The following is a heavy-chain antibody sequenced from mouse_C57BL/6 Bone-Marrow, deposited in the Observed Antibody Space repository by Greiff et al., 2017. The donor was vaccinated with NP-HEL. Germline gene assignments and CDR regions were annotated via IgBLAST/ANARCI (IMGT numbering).Heavy chain of an antibody. V-gene: IGHV5-16*01. CDR3: ARVPFYYYGRAMDY. CDR2: INYDGSST. D-gene: IGHD1-1*01. J-gene: IGHJ4*01. CDR1: GFTFSDYY. Sequence: EVHLVESEGGLVQPGSSMKLSCTASGFTFSDYYMAWVRQVPEKGLEWVANINYDGSSTYYLDSLKSRFIISRDNAKNILYLQMSSLNSEDTATYYCARVPFYYYGRAMDYWGQGTSVTVSS.